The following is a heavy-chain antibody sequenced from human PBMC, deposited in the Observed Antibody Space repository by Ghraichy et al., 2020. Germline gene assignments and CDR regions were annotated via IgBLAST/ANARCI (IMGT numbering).Heavy chain of an antibody. D-gene: IGHD2-15*01. CDR2: INSDGSSI. CDR1: GFTFSSYW. CDR3: ARGGPEYCSGGSCYAGDY. V-gene: IGHV3-74*01. J-gene: IGHJ4*02. Sequence: GGSLRLSCAVSGFTFSSYWMHWVRQAPGKGLVWVSRINSDGSSISYADSVKGRFTFSRDNAKNTLYLQMNSLRAVDTAVYYCARGGPEYCSGGSCYAGDYWGQGTLVTVSS.